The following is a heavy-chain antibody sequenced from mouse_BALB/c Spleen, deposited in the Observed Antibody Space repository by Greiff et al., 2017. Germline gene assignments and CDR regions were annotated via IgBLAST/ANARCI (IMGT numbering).Heavy chain of an antibody. D-gene: IGHD2-3*01. CDR3: ARSGGYYVPSNWAYYAMDY. CDR2: IYPGDGDT. V-gene: IGHV1-82*01. J-gene: IGHJ4*01. CDR1: GYAFSSSW. Sequence: VKLVESGPELVKPGASVKISCKASGYAFSSSWMNWVKQRPGQGLEWIGRIYPGDGDTNYNGKFKGKATLTADKSSSTAYMQLSSLTSVDSAVYFCARSGGYYVPSNWAYYAMDYWGQGTSVTVSS.